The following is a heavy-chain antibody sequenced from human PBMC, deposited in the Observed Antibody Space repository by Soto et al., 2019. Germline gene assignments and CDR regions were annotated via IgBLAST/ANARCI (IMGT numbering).Heavy chain of an antibody. V-gene: IGHV1-2*02. CDR2: INTINGGT. D-gene: IGHD3-3*02. CDR3: TKTQGAMTSLAWLDF. Sequence: ASVKVSCKASGYTFSGSYIHWVRQAPGQGLEWMGWINTINGGTKYVQKFQGRVTLTRDTSISTAYMELTRLISDDTAVYYCTKTQGAMTSLAWLDFWGQGTQVTVSS. J-gene: IGHJ4*02. CDR1: GYTFSGSY.